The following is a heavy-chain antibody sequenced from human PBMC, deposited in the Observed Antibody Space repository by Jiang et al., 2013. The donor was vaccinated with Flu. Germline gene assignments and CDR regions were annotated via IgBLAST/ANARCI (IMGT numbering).Heavy chain of an antibody. V-gene: IGHV4-39*01. CDR2: IYYSGNT. J-gene: IGHJ4*02. D-gene: IGHD6-13*01. CDR3: ATRDIAAAGLIRIFHY. Sequence: TLSLTCTVSGAPLAVVVITGAGSASPRKGLEWIGSIYYSGNTYYNSSLKSRVTISVDTSKNQFSLELSSVTAADTAVYYCATRDIAAAGLIRIFHYWGQGTLVTVSS. CDR1: GAPLAVVVIT.